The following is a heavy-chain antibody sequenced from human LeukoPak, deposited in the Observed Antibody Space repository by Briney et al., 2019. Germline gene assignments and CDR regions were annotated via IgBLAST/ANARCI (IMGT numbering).Heavy chain of an antibody. V-gene: IGHV3-33*06. Sequence: PGGSLRLSCAASGFTFSSYGMHWVRQAPGKGLELVAVIWYDGSNKYYADSVKGRFTISRDNSKNTLYLQMNSLRAEDTAVYYCAKGPRPVVFHLFLCLRGPGTLVTVSS. D-gene: IGHD2-21*01. J-gene: IGHJ4*01. CDR2: IWYDGSNK. CDR3: AKGPRPVVFHLFLCL. CDR1: GFTFSSYG.